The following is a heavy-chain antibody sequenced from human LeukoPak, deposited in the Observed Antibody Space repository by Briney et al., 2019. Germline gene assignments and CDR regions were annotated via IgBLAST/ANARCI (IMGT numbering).Heavy chain of an antibody. CDR1: GFTFSSHW. Sequence: GGSLRLSCAASGFTFSSHWMSWVRQAPGKGLEWVSSISISSNYIYYADSVKGRFTISRDNAKNSLYLQMNSLRAEDTAVYYCARGSRFGVVGRDAFDIWGQGTMVTVSS. CDR2: ISISSNYI. V-gene: IGHV3-21*01. D-gene: IGHD3-3*01. J-gene: IGHJ3*02. CDR3: ARGSRFGVVGRDAFDI.